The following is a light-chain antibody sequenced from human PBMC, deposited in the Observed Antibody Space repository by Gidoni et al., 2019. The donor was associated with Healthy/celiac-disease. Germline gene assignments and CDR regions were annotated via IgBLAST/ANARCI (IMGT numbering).Light chain of an antibody. CDR2: AAS. CDR3: QQSYSTPLT. Sequence: DIQMTPSPSSLSASVGDRVTITCRASQSISSYLNGYQQKPGKAPKLLIYAASSLQSGVPSRFSGSGSGTDFTLTISSLQPEDFATYYCQQSYSTPLTFGGGTKVEIK. CDR1: QSISSY. V-gene: IGKV1-39*01. J-gene: IGKJ4*01.